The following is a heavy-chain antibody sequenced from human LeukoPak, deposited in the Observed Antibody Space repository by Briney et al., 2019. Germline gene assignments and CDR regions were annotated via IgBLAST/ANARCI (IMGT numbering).Heavy chain of an antibody. D-gene: IGHD5-18*01. CDR2: ISYSGTT. J-gene: IGHJ4*02. Sequence: SETLSLTCTVSGGSISSHYGGWIRQPPGKGLEWIGYISYSGTTNYNTSLKSRVTISVDTPKNQFSLTLSPVTAADTAVYYCVRAPGGYSYGALYYFDCWGQGTLVTVSS. CDR3: VRAPGGYSYGALYYFDC. V-gene: IGHV4-59*11. CDR1: GGSISSHY.